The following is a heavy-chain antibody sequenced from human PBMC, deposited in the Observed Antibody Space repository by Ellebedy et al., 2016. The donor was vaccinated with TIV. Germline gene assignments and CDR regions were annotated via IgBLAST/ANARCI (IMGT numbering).Heavy chain of an antibody. V-gene: IGHV1-18*04. CDR2: ISAYNGNT. CDR1: GYTFSAYY. Sequence: ASVKVSCKSSGYTFSAYYMHWVRQAPGQGLEWMGWISAYNGNTNYAQKLQGRVTMTTDTSTSTAYMELRSLRSDDTAVYYCARVKGAGYSYVSYWGQGTLVTVSS. J-gene: IGHJ4*02. CDR3: ARVKGAGYSYVSY. D-gene: IGHD5-18*01.